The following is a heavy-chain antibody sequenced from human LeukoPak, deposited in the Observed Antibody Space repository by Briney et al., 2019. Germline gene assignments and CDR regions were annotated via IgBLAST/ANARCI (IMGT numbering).Heavy chain of an antibody. CDR2: ISSSSSYI. D-gene: IGHD3-3*01. J-gene: IGHJ3*02. CDR3: ARANCRFLEWFAESNCLYAFDI. V-gene: IGHV3-21*01. Sequence: PGGSLRLSCAASGFTFSSYTMSWVRQAPGKGLEWVSSISSSSSYIYYADSVKGRFTISRDNAKDSLYLQMNSLRAEDTAVYYCARANCRFLEWFAESNCLYAFDIWGQGTMVTVSS. CDR1: GFTFSSYT.